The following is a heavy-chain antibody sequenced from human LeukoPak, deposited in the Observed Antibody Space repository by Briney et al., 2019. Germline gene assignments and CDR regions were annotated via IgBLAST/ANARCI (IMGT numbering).Heavy chain of an antibody. CDR3: ARGAGYGYMDV. J-gene: IGHJ6*03. CDR1: GFTFSSYD. D-gene: IGHD5-12*01. V-gene: IGHV3-13*01. Sequence: YPGGSLRLSCAACGFTFSSYDMHWVRQATGKGLEWVSAIGTAGDTYYPGSVKGRFTISRENAKNSLYLQMNSLRAGDTAVYYCARGAGYGYMDVWGKGTTVTVSS. CDR2: IGTAGDT.